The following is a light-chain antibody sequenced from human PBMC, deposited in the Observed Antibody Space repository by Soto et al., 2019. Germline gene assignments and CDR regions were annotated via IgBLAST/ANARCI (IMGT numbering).Light chain of an antibody. CDR2: DTS. CDR3: QQYGNLIT. J-gene: IGKJ5*01. CDR1: QSVNTY. Sequence: EVVLTQSPATLSLSPGDGATLSCRASQSVNTYLAWYQQKPGRAPRLLIYDTSNRATDIPARFSGSGSGTDFTLTISSVEPEDSALYYCQQYGNLITFGQGTRLELK. V-gene: IGKV3-11*01.